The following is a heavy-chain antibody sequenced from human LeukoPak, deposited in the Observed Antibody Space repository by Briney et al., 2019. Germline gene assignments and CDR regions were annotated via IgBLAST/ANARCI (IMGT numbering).Heavy chain of an antibody. CDR1: GYTFTSYG. J-gene: IGHJ4*02. CDR2: ISAYNGNT. D-gene: IGHD3-22*01. V-gene: IGHV1-18*01. Sequence: ASVKVSCKASGYTFTSYGISWVRQAPGQGLERMGWISAYNGNTIYAQKLQGRVTMTTDTSTSTAYMELRSLRSDDTAVYYGASTESYYDSSGLYYFDYWGQGTLVTVSS. CDR3: ASTESYYDSSGLYYFDY.